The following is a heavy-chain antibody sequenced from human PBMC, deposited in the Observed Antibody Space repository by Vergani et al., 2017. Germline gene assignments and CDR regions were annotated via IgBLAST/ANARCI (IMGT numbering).Heavy chain of an antibody. CDR1: GGTFSSYA. CDR3: AGGYDFWSGGYYYYYGMDV. CDR2: IIPIFGTA. J-gene: IGHJ6*02. V-gene: IGHV1-69*18. D-gene: IGHD3-3*01. Sequence: QVQLVQSGAEVKKPGSSVKVSCKASGGTFSSYAISWVRQAPGQGLEWMGRIIPIFGTANYAQKFQGRVTITADESTSTAYMELSSLRSEDTAVYYCAGGYDFWSGGYYYYYGMDVWGQGTTVTVSS.